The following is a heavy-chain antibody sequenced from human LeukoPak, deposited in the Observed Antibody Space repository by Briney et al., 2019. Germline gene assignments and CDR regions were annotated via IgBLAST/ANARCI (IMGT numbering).Heavy chain of an antibody. J-gene: IGHJ1*01. D-gene: IGHD2-15*01. CDR3: AKDQERGYCSGGSCYSPYFQH. V-gene: IGHV3-30*18. CDR2: ISYDGSNK. CDR1: GFTFSSYG. Sequence: GGSLRLSCAASGFTFSSYGMHWVRQAPGKGLEWVAVISYDGSNKYYADSVKGRFTISRDNSKNTLYLQMNSLRAEDTAVYYCAKDQERGYCSGGSCYSPYFQHWGQGTLVTVSS.